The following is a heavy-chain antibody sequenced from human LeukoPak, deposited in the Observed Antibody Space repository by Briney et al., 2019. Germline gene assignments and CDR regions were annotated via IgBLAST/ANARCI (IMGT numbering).Heavy chain of an antibody. CDR3: VKSGGYGLIDY. V-gene: IGHV4-59*04. CDR1: GGSISSYY. D-gene: IGHD6-19*01. CDR2: IYYTGST. Sequence: SETLSLTCTVSGGSISSYYWSWIRQPPGKGLGWIGYIYYTGSTYYNASLQSRVTISIDMSKNQFSLRLSSVTAADTAMYYCVKSGGYGLIDYWGQGTLVTVSS. J-gene: IGHJ4*02.